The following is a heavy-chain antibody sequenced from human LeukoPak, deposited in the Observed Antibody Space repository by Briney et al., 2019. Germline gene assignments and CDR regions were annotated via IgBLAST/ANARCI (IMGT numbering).Heavy chain of an antibody. J-gene: IGHJ4*02. D-gene: IGHD3-16*01. CDR2: IYSGGST. V-gene: IGHV3-66*01. CDR1: GFTVSKNY. CDR3: AREQTFPYFDS. Sequence: GGSLRLSCAASGFTVSKNYMNWVRQAPGKGLEWVSVIYSGGSTYYADSVKGRYTISRDNSKNTLYLQMNSLRAEDTAVYYCAREQTFPYFDSWGQGTLVTVSS.